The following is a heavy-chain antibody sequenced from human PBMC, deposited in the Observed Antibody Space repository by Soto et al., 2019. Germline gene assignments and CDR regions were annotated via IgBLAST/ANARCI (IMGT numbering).Heavy chain of an antibody. D-gene: IGHD4-17*01. CDR2: IYYSGST. CDR1: GGSISSGDYY. CDR3: ARDSDPTTRYGDYDVGWFDP. J-gene: IGHJ5*02. V-gene: IGHV4-30-4*01. Sequence: TSETLSLTCTVSGGSISSGDYYWSWIRQPPGKGLEWIGYIYYSGSTYYNPSLKSRVTISVDTSKNQFSLKLSSVTAADTAVYYCARDSDPTTRYGDYDVGWFDPWGQGTLVTVSS.